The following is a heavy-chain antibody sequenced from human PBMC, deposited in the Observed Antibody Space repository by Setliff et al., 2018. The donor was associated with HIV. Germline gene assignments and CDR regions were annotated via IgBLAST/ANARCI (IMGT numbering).Heavy chain of an antibody. V-gene: IGHV4-61*01. CDR3: ARGFLRSRRRWFDP. J-gene: IGHJ5*02. CDR1: GGSVGSGSYY. Sequence: PSETLSLTCTVSGGSVGSGSYYWSWIRQPPGKGLEWIGYIYYSGNTNYNPSLKSRVTLSIDTSKNQFSLRLSSVTAADTAVYYCARGFLRSRRRWFDPWGQGTLVTVSS. D-gene: IGHD4-17*01. CDR2: IYYSGNT.